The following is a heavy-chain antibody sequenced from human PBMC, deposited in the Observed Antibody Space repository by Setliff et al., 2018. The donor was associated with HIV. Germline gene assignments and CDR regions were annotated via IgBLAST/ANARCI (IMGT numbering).Heavy chain of an antibody. CDR3: GREGEGELPGY. CDR2: IYRSGST. J-gene: IGHJ4*02. CDR1: GCFISSGYY. Sequence: SETLSLTCTVSGCFISSGYYWGWIRQPRGKGLEWIGNIYRSGSTYYNPSLKSRVTISVDKSKNQFSLKLSSVTAADTAVYYCGREGEGELPGYWGQGTRVTVSS. V-gene: IGHV4-38-2*02. D-gene: IGHD1-7*01.